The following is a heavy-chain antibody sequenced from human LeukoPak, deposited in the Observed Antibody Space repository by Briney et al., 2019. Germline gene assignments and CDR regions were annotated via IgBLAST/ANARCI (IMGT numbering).Heavy chain of an antibody. J-gene: IGHJ2*01. Sequence: GGSLRLSCAASGFTFSDYYMSWIRQAPGKWLEWVSYISSSGSTIYYADSVKGRSTISRDNAKNSLFLQMNSLRAEDTAVYYCARDRRHLRGYFDLWGRGTLVTVSS. V-gene: IGHV3-11*01. CDR3: ARDRRHLRGYFDL. CDR2: ISSSGSTI. CDR1: GFTFSDYY.